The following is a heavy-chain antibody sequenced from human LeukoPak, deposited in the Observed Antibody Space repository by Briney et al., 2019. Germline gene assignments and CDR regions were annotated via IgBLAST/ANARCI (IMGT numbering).Heavy chain of an antibody. J-gene: IGHJ4*02. D-gene: IGHD2-15*01. CDR2: ISYDGSDK. CDR1: GFTFSNFA. CDR3: ARLETRGSAQAGGDY. Sequence: HPAGSLRLSCAASGFTFSNFAMHWVRQAPGKGLEWVAVISYDGSDKYYADSVKGRFTISRDNSKITLYLQINSLRAEDTAVYYCARLETRGSAQAGGDYWGQGTLVTVSS. V-gene: IGHV3-30-3*01.